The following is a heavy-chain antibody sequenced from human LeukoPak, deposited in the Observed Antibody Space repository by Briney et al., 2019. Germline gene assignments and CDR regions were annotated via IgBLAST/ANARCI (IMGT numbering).Heavy chain of an antibody. CDR3: ARSVEGYCSGGSCYSYYYYMDV. CDR1: GGSISNYY. D-gene: IGHD2-15*01. CDR2: IYYSGST. Sequence: PSGTLSLTCTVSGGSISNYYWSWIRQPPGKGLEWIGYIYYSGSTNYNPSLKSRVTISVDTSKNQFSLKLSSVTAADTAVYYCARSVEGYCSGGSCYSYYYYMDVWGKGTTVTVSS. V-gene: IGHV4-59*01. J-gene: IGHJ6*03.